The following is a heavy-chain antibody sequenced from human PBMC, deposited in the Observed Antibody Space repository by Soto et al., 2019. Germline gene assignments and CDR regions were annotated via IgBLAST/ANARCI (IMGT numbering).Heavy chain of an antibody. CDR2: IVVGSGNT. Sequence: QMQLVQSGPEVKKPGTSVKVSCKASGFTFTSSAIQWVRQARGQRLEWIGWIVVGSGNTNYAQKFQERVTITRDMSTSTAYMELSSLRSEDKAVYYCAAEGVVVAANGMDVWCQGTTVTVSS. J-gene: IGHJ6*02. CDR3: AAEGVVVAANGMDV. V-gene: IGHV1-58*02. CDR1: GFTFTSSA. D-gene: IGHD2-15*01.